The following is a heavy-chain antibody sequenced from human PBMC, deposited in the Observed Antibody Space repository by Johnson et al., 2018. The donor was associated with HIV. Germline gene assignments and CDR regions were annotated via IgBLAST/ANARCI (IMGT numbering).Heavy chain of an antibody. V-gene: IGHV3-74*01. D-gene: IGHD3-22*01. CDR1: GFTFSSYW. J-gene: IGHJ3*02. CDR3: ARECQFYYDSSGCTYDAFDI. Sequence: VQLLESGGGLVQPGGSLRLSCAASGFTFSSYWMHWVRQAPGKGLVWVSRINRDGSSTSYADSVKGRFTISRDNAKNTLYLQMNILIAEDTAVYYCARECQFYYDSSGCTYDAFDIWGQGTMVTVSS. CDR2: INRDGSST.